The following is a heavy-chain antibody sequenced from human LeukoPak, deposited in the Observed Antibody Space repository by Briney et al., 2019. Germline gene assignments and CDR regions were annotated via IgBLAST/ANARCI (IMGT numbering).Heavy chain of an antibody. CDR3: VSSTGQQLIPYDY. Sequence: GGSLRLSCAASGINVSTNYMTRIRQAPGKGLEWVSLIYGGGAAYYAESVRGRFIISRDNSKNTLFLQMNSLRAEDTAVYYCVSSTGQQLIPYDYWGQGTHVAVSS. D-gene: IGHD6-13*01. CDR2: IYGGGAA. J-gene: IGHJ4*02. V-gene: IGHV3-66*02. CDR1: GINVSTNY.